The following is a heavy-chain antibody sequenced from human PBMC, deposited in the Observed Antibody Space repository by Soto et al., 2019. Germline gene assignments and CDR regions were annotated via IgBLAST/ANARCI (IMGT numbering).Heavy chain of an antibody. CDR2: INPNSGGT. CDR3: ARSPRDTAMVNGPYYYYYMDV. V-gene: IGHV1-2*04. CDR1: GYTFTGYY. Sequence: GASVKVSCKASGYTFTGYYMHWVRQAPGQGLEWMGWINPNSGGTNYAQKFQGWVTMTRDTSISTAYMELSRLRSDDTAVYYCARSPRDTAMVNGPYYYYYMDVWGKGTTVTVSS. J-gene: IGHJ6*03. D-gene: IGHD5-18*01.